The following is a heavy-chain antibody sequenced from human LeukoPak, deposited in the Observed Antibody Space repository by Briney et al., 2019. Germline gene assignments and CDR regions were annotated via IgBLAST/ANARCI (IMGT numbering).Heavy chain of an antibody. J-gene: IGHJ5*02. V-gene: IGHV4-39*07. CDR1: GGSISSSSYY. Sequence: SETLSLTCTVSGGSISSSSYYWGWIRQPPGTGLEWIGSIYYSGSTYHNPSLKSRVTISVDTSKNQFSLKLSSVTAADTAVYYCARAPDYYDSSGSQVWWFDPWGQGTLVTVSS. CDR3: ARAPDYYDSSGSQVWWFDP. D-gene: IGHD3-22*01. CDR2: IYYSGST.